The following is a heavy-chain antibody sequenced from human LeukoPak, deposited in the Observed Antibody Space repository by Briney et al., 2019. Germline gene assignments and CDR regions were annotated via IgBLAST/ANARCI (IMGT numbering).Heavy chain of an antibody. CDR2: INEDGSEK. D-gene: IGHD6-13*01. J-gene: IGHJ4*02. V-gene: IGHV3-7*01. CDR3: ARDQGAAGDY. Sequence: GGSLRLSCAASGFTFSNYWMTWVRQAPGKGLEWVANINEDGSEKFYVDPVKGRFTISRDNTKKSVYLQMNSLIAEDTALYYCARDQGAAGDYWGQGTLVTVSS. CDR1: GFTFSNYW.